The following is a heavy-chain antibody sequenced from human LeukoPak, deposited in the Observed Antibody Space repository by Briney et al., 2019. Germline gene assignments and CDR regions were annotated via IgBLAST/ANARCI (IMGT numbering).Heavy chain of an antibody. CDR3: TKDNSEYYYDSSGYYPDY. CDR2: ITGDGGST. J-gene: IGHJ4*02. V-gene: IGHV3-43*02. D-gene: IGHD3-22*01. CDR1: GFTFDDYA. Sequence: GESLRLSCAASGFTFDDYAMHWVRQAPGKGLEWVSLITGDGGSTYYADSVKGRFIISRDNSKNSLYLQMNSLRTEDTAFYYCTKDNSEYYYDSSGYYPDYWGQGTLVTVSS.